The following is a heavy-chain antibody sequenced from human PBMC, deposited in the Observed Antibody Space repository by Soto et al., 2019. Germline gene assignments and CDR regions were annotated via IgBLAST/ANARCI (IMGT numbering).Heavy chain of an antibody. Sequence: ESLSIPVTVSGGSVSRGPYYWSWIRQSPGKGLEWIVYIYYSGIANYNPSLESRVTISVDTSKNQFSLKLSSVTAEDTAVYYCARDVVPNLDSGWSTRWFDTWGQGTLVTVSS. CDR1: GGSVSRGPYY. J-gene: IGHJ5*02. CDR3: ARDVVPNLDSGWSTRWFDT. V-gene: IGHV4-61*01. CDR2: IYYSGIA. D-gene: IGHD6-19*01.